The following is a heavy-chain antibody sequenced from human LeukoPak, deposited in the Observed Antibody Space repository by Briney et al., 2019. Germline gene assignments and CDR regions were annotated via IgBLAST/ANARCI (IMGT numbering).Heavy chain of an antibody. V-gene: IGHV4-39*01. CDR1: GGSISSSDYY. CDR3: ARRSSGH. D-gene: IGHD6-6*01. J-gene: IGHJ4*02. CDR2: ISYSGST. Sequence: SETLSLTCTVSGGSISSSDYYWGWIRQPPGKGLGWIGTISYSGSTYYNPSLQSRVTISVDTSKNQFSLKLSSVTAADTAVYYCARRSSGHWGQGTLVTVSS.